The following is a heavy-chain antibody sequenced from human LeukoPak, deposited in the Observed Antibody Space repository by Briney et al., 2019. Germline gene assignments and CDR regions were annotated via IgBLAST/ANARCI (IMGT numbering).Heavy chain of an antibody. D-gene: IGHD3-22*01. CDR2: IYTSGST. J-gene: IGHJ3*02. Sequence: SETLSLTCTVSGGSISSYYWSWIRQPAGKGLEWIGRIYTSGSTNYNPSLKSRVTMSVDTSKNQFSLKLSSVTAADTAVYYCARDYYYDSSVAAFDIWGQGTMVIVSS. CDR3: ARDYYYDSSVAAFDI. CDR1: GGSISSYY. V-gene: IGHV4-4*07.